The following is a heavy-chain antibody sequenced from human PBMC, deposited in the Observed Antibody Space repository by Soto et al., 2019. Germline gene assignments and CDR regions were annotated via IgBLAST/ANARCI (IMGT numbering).Heavy chain of an antibody. V-gene: IGHV3-23*01. J-gene: IGHJ4*02. CDR2: ISTSGTST. CDR3: AKTYGAYLGIDY. Sequence: RGSLRLSCAASGVTFISYAMSWVRQAPGKGLEWVSAISTSGTSTYYADSVKGRFTISRDNSKNTLYLQMNSLRAEDSAIYYCAKTYGAYLGIDYWGQGTLVTVSS. D-gene: IGHD4-17*01. CDR1: GVTFISYA.